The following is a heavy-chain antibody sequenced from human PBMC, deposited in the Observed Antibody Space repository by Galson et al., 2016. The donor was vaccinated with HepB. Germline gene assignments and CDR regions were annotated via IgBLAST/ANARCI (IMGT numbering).Heavy chain of an antibody. CDR2: ISSGSTYI. Sequence: SLRLSCAGSGFIFSTHSMAWVRQAPGKGLEWVSLISSGSTYIYYADSVRGRFTISRDNAGNSLYLQMNTLRADDTAVYYCARASGGGYDWDYYYGMDVGGKGTTVTVSS. D-gene: IGHD5-12*01. CDR1: GFIFSTHS. J-gene: IGHJ6*04. CDR3: ARASGGGYDWDYYYGMDV. V-gene: IGHV3-21*01.